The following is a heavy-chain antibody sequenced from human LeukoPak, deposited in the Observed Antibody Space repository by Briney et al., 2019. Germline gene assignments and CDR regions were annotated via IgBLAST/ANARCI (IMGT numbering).Heavy chain of an antibody. V-gene: IGHV3-30-3*01. J-gene: IGHJ3*02. CDR3: AKGDLRFLEQGAFDI. CDR1: GFTFSSYA. CDR2: ISYDGSNK. Sequence: PGGSLRLSCAASGFTFSSYAMHWVRQAPGKGLEWVAVISYDGSNKYYADSVKGRFTISRDNSKNTLYLQMNSLRAEDTAVYYCAKGDLRFLEQGAFDIWGQGTMVTVSS. D-gene: IGHD3-3*01.